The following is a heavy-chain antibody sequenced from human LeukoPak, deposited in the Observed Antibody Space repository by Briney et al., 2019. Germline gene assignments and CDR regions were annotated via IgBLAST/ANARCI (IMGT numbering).Heavy chain of an antibody. V-gene: IGHV1-2*04. Sequence: ASVKVSCKASGYTFTSYDINWVRQAPGQGLEWMGWINPNSGGTNYAQKFQGWVTMTRDTSISTAYMELSRLRSDDTAVYYCARDGGWYGLFYGMDVWGQGTTVTVPS. CDR1: GYTFTSYD. CDR2: INPNSGGT. J-gene: IGHJ6*02. CDR3: ARDGGWYGLFYGMDV. D-gene: IGHD6-19*01.